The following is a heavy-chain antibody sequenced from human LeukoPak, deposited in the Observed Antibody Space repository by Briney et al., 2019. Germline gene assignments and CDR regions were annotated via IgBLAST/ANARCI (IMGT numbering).Heavy chain of an antibody. CDR2: IYSGGST. Sequence: PGGSLRLSCAASGFTVSSNYMSWVRQAPGKGLEWVSVIYSGGSTYYGGSVKGRFTISRDNSKNTLYLQMNSLRGEDTAVYYCVRGSTSYDYWGQGTLVTVSS. CDR3: VRGSTSYDY. D-gene: IGHD2-2*01. V-gene: IGHV3-53*01. J-gene: IGHJ4*02. CDR1: GFTVSSNY.